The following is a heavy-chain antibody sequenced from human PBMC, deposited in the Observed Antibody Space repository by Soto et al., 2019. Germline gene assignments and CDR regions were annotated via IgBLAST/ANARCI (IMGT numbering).Heavy chain of an antibody. Sequence: TFSCKASGYIFTGYYMHWVRQAPGQGLEWMGWINPNSGDTNYTQKFQGWVTMTRDTSISTAYMELSRLRSDDTAVYYCATSRISISVAGEPQYYFAYRGQRTLVIVSS. D-gene: IGHD6-19*01. J-gene: IGHJ4*02. V-gene: IGHV1-2*04. CDR2: INPNSGDT. CDR3: ATSRISISVAGEPQYYFAY. CDR1: GYIFTGYY.